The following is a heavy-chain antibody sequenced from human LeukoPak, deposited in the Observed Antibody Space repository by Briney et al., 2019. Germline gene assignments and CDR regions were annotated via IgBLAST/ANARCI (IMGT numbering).Heavy chain of an antibody. CDR3: ARETLGCGGDCYDY. J-gene: IGHJ4*02. CDR2: ISSSGSAI. CDR1: GFTFSSYA. Sequence: GGSLRLSCEASGFTFSSYAMSWVRQAPGKGLEWVSYISSSGSAIYYADSVRGRFSVSRDDAKNSLYLQMNSLRAEDTAVYYCARETLGCGGDCYDYWGQGTLVTVSS. V-gene: IGHV3-48*03. D-gene: IGHD2-21*02.